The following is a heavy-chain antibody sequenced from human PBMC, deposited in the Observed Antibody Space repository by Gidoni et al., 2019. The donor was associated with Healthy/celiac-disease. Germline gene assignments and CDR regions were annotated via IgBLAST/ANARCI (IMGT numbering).Heavy chain of an antibody. CDR2: FDPEDGET. CDR1: GYTLTELS. Sequence: QVQLVQSGAEVKKPGASVKVSCKVSGYTLTELSMHWVRQAPGKGLEWMGGFDPEDGETIYAQKFQGRVTMTEDTSTDTAYMELSSLRSEDTAVYYCATAPSGIAARPDYYYGMDVWGQGTTVTVSS. CDR3: ATAPSGIAARPDYYYGMDV. D-gene: IGHD6-6*01. J-gene: IGHJ6*02. V-gene: IGHV1-24*01.